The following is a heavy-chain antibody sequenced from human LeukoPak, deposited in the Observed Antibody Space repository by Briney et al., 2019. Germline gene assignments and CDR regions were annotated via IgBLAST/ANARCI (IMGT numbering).Heavy chain of an antibody. D-gene: IGHD2-2*01. CDR3: AREVGYQLLSGDYYYYGMDV. Sequence: PGGSLRLSCAAYGFTLSSYGMHWVRQAPGKGLERVAVIWYDGSNKYYADSVKGRFTISRDNSKNTLYLQMNSLRAEDTAVYYCAREVGYQLLSGDYYYYGMDVWGKGTTVTVSS. CDR2: IWYDGSNK. CDR1: GFTLSSYG. J-gene: IGHJ6*04. V-gene: IGHV3-33*01.